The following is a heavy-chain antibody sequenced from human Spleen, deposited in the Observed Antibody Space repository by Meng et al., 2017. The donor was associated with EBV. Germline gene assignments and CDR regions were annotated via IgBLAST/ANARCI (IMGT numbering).Heavy chain of an antibody. CDR2: IHHGGST. V-gene: IGHV4-4*02. Sequence: QVQLQRPGPVLAKSSGTLSLTCGGSVGSISSDNWWTWVRQPPGKGLEWVGEIHHGGSTNYNPSLKSRVTISLDKSKNQFSLRLTSVTAADTAVYYCSIIIYGSGLNSWFDPWGQGTLVTVSS. CDR1: VGSISSDNW. J-gene: IGHJ5*02. CDR3: SIIIYGSGLNSWFDP. D-gene: IGHD3-10*01.